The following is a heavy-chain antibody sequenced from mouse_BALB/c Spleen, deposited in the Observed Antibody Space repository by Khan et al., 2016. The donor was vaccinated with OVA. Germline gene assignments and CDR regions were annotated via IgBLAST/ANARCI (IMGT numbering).Heavy chain of an antibody. V-gene: IGHV5-6*01. CDR3: AGLAYYDESEGFVY. Sequence: EVQVVESGGDLVKPEGSLKLSCAASGFTFSTYGMSWVRQTPDKRLEWVATISSGGSYTYYPQSVQGRFTISRDNAKNNLYLQMNSLKSEDTAMFYCAGLAYYDESEGFVYWGQGTLVTVSA. CDR1: GFTFSTYG. CDR2: ISSGGSYT. J-gene: IGHJ3*01. D-gene: IGHD1-1*01.